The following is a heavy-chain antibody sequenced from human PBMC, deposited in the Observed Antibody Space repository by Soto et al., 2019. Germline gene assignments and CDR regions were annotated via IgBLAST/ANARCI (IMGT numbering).Heavy chain of an antibody. V-gene: IGHV4-34*01. CDR2: INHSGNT. D-gene: IGHD6-13*01. CDR3: ARHHVRGRTIAGAAEF. J-gene: IGHJ4*02. Sequence: SLTCAVYGGSFSGYYWSWIRQPPGKGLEWIGEINHSGNTNYNPSLKSRVTIPVDTSKNQLFLNLSSVTAADTAMYYCARHHVRGRTIAGAAEFWGQGTLVTVSS. CDR1: GGSFSGYY.